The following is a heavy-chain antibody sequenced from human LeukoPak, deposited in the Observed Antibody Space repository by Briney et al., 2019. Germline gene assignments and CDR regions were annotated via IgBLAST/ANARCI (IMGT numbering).Heavy chain of an antibody. V-gene: IGHV4-39*07. CDR1: GGSISSSSYY. D-gene: IGHD5-12*01. CDR2: IFYSGST. Sequence: SETLSLTCTVSGGSISSSSYYWGWIRQPPGKGLEWIGSIFYSGSTYYNPSLKSRVTISVDTSKNQFSLKLSSVTAADTAVYYCARELSGRVLPDAFDIWGQGIMVTVSS. J-gene: IGHJ3*02. CDR3: ARELSGRVLPDAFDI.